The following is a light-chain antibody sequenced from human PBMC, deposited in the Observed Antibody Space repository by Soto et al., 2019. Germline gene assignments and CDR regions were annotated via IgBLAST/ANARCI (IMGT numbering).Light chain of an antibody. V-gene: IGKV3-20*01. CDR1: QSVDTTF. CDR3: QQYMSSVT. CDR2: GAS. Sequence: EIVLTQSPGSLSLSPGQRATLSCRASQSVDTTFFAWYQKKPGQAARLLIYGASKSATGIPDRFSGSGSGTDFTLIISRLEPEDVAVYYCQQYMSSVTFGQGTKVEMK. J-gene: IGKJ1*01.